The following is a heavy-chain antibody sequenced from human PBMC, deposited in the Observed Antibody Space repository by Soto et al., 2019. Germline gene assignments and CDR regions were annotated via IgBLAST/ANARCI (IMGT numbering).Heavy chain of an antibody. CDR1: GGSITSDDYH. CDR2: IYYSGS. CDR3: ARHLAYCAPGSCSTKWGS. V-gene: IGHV4-30-4*01. D-gene: IGHD2-21*01. J-gene: IGHJ5*02. Sequence: SETLSLTCTVSGGSITSDDYHWTWIRQPPGKGLEWIGFIYYSGSYYNPSLKSRVTLSVDTSKNQFSLKLSSVTAADTAVYYCARHLAYCAPGSCSTKWGSWGPGTPVTVSS.